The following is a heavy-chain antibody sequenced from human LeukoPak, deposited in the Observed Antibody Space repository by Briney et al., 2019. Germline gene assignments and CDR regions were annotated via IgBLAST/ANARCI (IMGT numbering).Heavy chain of an antibody. J-gene: IGHJ5*01. CDR2: IKRDGNEK. Sequence: GGSLRLSCAASGFTFSTYGMYWVRQAPGKGLEWVANIKRDGNEKNYVDSVKGRFSISRDNAKNSLYLQMDSLRAEDTAVYYCAKEGAYPIITYDSWGQGALVTVSS. CDR1: GFTFSTYG. D-gene: IGHD3-10*01. V-gene: IGHV3-7*01. CDR3: AKEGAYPIITYDS.